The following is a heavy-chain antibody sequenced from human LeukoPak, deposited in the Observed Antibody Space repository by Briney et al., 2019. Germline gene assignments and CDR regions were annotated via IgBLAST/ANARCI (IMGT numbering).Heavy chain of an antibody. CDR1: GFTFSSYA. CDR2: VSASAASA. D-gene: IGHD3-16*02. J-gene: IGHJ4*02. Sequence: GGSLRLSCAASGFTFSSYAMSWVRQAPGKGLEWVSPVSASAASAYFADSVKGRFTISRDNSKNTLYLQMNSLRDEDTAVYYCAKGGVIVQHYFDYWGQGTLVTVSS. V-gene: IGHV3-23*01. CDR3: AKGGVIVQHYFDY.